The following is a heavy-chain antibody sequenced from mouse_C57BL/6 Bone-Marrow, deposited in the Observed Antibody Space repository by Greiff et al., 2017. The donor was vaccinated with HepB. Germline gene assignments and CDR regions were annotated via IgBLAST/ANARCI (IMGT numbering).Heavy chain of an antibody. CDR3: ARVDYGNWYFDV. V-gene: IGHV5-16*01. CDR1: GFTFSDYY. Sequence: EVKLVESEGGLVQPGSSMKLSCTASGFTFSDYYMAWVRQVPEKGLEWVANINYDGSSTYYLDSLKSRFIISRDNAKNILYLQMSSLKSEDTATYYCARVDYGNWYFDVWGTGTTVTVSS. J-gene: IGHJ1*03. D-gene: IGHD2-1*01. CDR2: INYDGSST.